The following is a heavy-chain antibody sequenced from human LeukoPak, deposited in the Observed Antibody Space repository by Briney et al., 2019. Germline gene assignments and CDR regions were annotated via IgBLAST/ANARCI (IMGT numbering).Heavy chain of an antibody. D-gene: IGHD3-22*01. CDR2: IHDSGST. CDR1: GASISSGDYH. J-gene: IGHJ5*02. V-gene: IGHV4-30-4*01. Sequence: PSQTLSLTCTVSGASISSGDYHWNWIRQPPGKGLEWIGFIHDSGSTYYNPSLKSRVNISRDMSKNQLSLMLSSVTAADTAVYYCARGFGAGNYYYGWFDPWGQGTLVSVSS. CDR3: ARGFGAGNYYYGWFDP.